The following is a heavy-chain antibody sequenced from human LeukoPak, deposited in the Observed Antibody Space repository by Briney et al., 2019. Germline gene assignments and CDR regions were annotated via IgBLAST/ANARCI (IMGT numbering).Heavy chain of an antibody. D-gene: IGHD6-19*01. CDR1: GYTFTSYY. CDR3: ARAAWDIAVAALDFDQ. V-gene: IGHV1-46*01. Sequence: ASVKVSCKASGYTFTSYYMHWVRQAPGQGLEWMGIINPSGGSTSYAQKFQGRVTMTRDTSTSTVYMEVSSLRSEDTAVYYCARAAWDIAVAALDFDQWGQGTLVTVSS. CDR2: INPSGGST. J-gene: IGHJ4*02.